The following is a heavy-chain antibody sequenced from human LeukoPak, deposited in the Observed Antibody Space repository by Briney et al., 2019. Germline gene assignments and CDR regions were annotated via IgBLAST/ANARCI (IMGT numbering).Heavy chain of an antibody. CDR2: IYYSGST. Sequence: PSETLSLTCTVSGGSISSYYWSWIRQPPGKGLEWIGYIYYSGSTNYNPSLKSRVTISVDTSKNQFSLKLSSVTAADTAVYYCARGHYDFWSGYIDYWGQGTLVAVSS. CDR1: GGSISSYY. J-gene: IGHJ4*02. CDR3: ARGHYDFWSGYIDY. V-gene: IGHV4-59*01. D-gene: IGHD3-3*01.